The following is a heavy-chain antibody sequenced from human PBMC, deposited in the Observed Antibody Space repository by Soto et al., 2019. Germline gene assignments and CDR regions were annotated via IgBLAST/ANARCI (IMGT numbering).Heavy chain of an antibody. V-gene: IGHV3-23*01. CDR2: ITGSGGKT. D-gene: IGHD3-10*01. Sequence: EVQLLESGGDLIQPGGSLRLSCAASGFTFSDYAMTWVRQAPGKGLEWVSVITGSGGKTFYADYVKGRFSISRDNSKNTVYLEINSLRAEDTAVYYCAKGILSDYYGSGTYDYWGQGTLVTVSS. J-gene: IGHJ4*02. CDR1: GFTFSDYA. CDR3: AKGILSDYYGSGTYDY.